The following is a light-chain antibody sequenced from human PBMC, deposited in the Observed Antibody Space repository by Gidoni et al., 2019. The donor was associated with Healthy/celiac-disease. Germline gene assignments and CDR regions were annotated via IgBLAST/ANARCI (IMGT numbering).Light chain of an antibody. Sequence: ELVMTQSPATLSVSPGERSTLSCRASQSVSSNLAWYQQKPGQAPRLLIYGASTRATGIPARFSCSGSGTEFTLTISSLQSEDFAVDYCQQYKNWTPVTFGQGTRLEIK. CDR2: GAS. CDR3: QQYKNWTPVT. CDR1: QSVSSN. J-gene: IGKJ5*01. V-gene: IGKV3-15*01.